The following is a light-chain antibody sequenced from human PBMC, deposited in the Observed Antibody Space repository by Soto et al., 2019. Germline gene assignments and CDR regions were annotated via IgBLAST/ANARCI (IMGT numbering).Light chain of an antibody. V-gene: IGLV2-11*01. J-gene: IGLJ1*01. Sequence: QSALTQPRSVSGSPGQSVTISCTGTSSDIGGYKYVSWYQHNPGRAPKLMIYDVSKRPSGVPDRFSGSKSGNTASLTISGLQAEDEADSHCCSYAGRSTFVFGTGTKLTVL. CDR2: DVS. CDR1: SSDIGGYKY. CDR3: CSYAGRSTFV.